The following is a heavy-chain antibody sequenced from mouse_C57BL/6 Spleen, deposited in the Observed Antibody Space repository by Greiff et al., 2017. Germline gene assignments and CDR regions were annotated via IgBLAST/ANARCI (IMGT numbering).Heavy chain of an antibody. V-gene: IGHV1-61*01. CDR3: ARVVRYAMDY. D-gene: IGHD1-1*01. CDR1: GYTFTSYW. Sequence: QVQLQQPGAELVRPGSSVKLSCKASGYTFTSYWMDWVKQRPGQGLEWIGSIYPSDSETHYNQKFKDKATLTVDKSSSTAYMQLSSLTSEDSAVYYCARVVRYAMDYWGQGTSVTVSS. CDR2: IYPSDSET. J-gene: IGHJ4*01.